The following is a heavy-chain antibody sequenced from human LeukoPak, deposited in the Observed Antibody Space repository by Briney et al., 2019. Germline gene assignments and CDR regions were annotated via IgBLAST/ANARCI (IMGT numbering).Heavy chain of an antibody. CDR1: GFTFSRYG. J-gene: IGHJ3*02. Sequence: GGSLRLSCAASGFTFSRYGLHWVRQAPGKGLEWLAVVSYDGTNRYYAGSVRGRFTISRENSKNALYLQMNSLRPEDTAVYYCAKDYDSSGWAAFDIWGQGTMVTVSS. CDR3: AKDYDSSGWAAFDI. D-gene: IGHD3-22*01. CDR2: VSYDGTNR. V-gene: IGHV3-30*18.